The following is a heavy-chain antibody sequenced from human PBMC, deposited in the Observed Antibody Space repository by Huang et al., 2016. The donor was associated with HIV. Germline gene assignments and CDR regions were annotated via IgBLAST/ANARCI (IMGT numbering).Heavy chain of an antibody. CDR2: IDPGDSDA. CDR1: GYSFTNYW. V-gene: IGHV5-51*01. CDR3: ARRGFNTGSSPDS. J-gene: IGHJ4*02. D-gene: IGHD1-26*01. Sequence: EVQLVQSGPEVKKPGESLKISCRVSGYSFTNYWIGWVSQRLGKGLEWRAIIDPGDSDAADNPAFRGQVTISADKSINTAHLQWYSLKTSDSAIYYCARRGFNTGSSPDSWGQGTLVTVSS.